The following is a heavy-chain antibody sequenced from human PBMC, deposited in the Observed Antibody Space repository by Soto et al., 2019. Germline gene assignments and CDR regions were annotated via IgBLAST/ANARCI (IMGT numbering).Heavy chain of an antibody. D-gene: IGHD3-3*01. J-gene: IGHJ4*02. CDR1: GFTFSSYA. Sequence: QVQLVESGGGVVQPGKSLRLSCTTSGFTFSSYAMHWVRQAPGKGLEWLAVLWYDGSNIQYADSVKGRFTISRDNSKSTVYLQMDSLRAEDTAVYYCARDVNDFWSGYLYWGQGTLVTVSS. CDR2: LWYDGSNI. V-gene: IGHV3-33*01. CDR3: ARDVNDFWSGYLY.